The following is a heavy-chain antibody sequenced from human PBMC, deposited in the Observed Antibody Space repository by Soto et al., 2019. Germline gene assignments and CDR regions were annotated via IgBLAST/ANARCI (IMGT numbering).Heavy chain of an antibody. V-gene: IGHV1-2*04. Sequence: ASVKVSCKASGYTFTGYYMHWVRQAPGQGLEWMGWINPNSGGTNYAQKFQGWVTMTRDTSISTAYMELSRLRSDDTAVYYCARLNKYSRAAFDPWGQGTLVTVSS. J-gene: IGHJ5*02. D-gene: IGHD6-6*01. CDR1: GYTFTGYY. CDR3: ARLNKYSRAAFDP. CDR2: INPNSGGT.